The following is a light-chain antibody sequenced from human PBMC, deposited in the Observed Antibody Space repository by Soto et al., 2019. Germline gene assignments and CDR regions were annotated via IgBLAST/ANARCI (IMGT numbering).Light chain of an antibody. V-gene: IGLV2-8*01. Sequence: QAVVTQPPSASGSPGQSVTISCTGTSSDVGGYNYVSWFQQHPGEAPKLMIYDVSKRPSGVPDRFSGSKSGNTASLTVSGLQAEDEADYYCSSYAGSNYYVFGTGTKVTVL. CDR1: SSDVGGYNY. J-gene: IGLJ1*01. CDR2: DVS. CDR3: SSYAGSNYYV.